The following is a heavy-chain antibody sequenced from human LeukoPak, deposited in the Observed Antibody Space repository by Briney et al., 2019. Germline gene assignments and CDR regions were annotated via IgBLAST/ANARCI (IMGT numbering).Heavy chain of an antibody. CDR3: AKAEGYDILTGLDY. J-gene: IGHJ4*02. CDR2: TKNKGNGFTR. CDR1: GITFSDHD. D-gene: IGHD3-9*01. Sequence: GGSLRLSCAVSGITFSDHDMDWVRQAPGKGLEWCGRTKNKGNGFTREYAASVKGRFTISRDNSKNTLYLQMNSLRTEDTAVYYCAKAEGYDILTGLDYWGQGTLVTVSS. V-gene: IGHV3-72*01.